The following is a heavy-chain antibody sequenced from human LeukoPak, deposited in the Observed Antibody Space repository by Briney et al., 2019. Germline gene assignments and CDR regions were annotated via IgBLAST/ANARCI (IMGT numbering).Heavy chain of an antibody. D-gene: IGHD4-17*01. V-gene: IGHV4-59*01. Sequence: SETLSLTCTVSGGSISSYYWSWIRQPPGKGLEWIGYIYYSGSTNYNPSLKSRVNISVDTSKNQFSLKLSSVTAADTAVYYCARVGPDYGDYYYYYYYMDVWGKGTTVTVSS. CDR1: GGSISSYY. CDR3: ARVGPDYGDYYYYYYYMDV. J-gene: IGHJ6*03. CDR2: IYYSGST.